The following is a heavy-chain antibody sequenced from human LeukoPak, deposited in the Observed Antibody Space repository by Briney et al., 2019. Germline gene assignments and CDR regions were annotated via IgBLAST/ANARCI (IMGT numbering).Heavy chain of an antibody. CDR1: GASIRDYY. Sequence: SETLSLTCTVSGASIRDYYWSWIRQPAGKGLEWIGHINTSGRTNCGPSLKSRVTMSRDTSKNQFSLMLGSVSATDTAVYYCVSPRGFSYGYFDYWGQGTLVTVSS. J-gene: IGHJ4*02. CDR3: VSPRGFSYGYFDY. D-gene: IGHD5-18*01. CDR2: INTSGRT. V-gene: IGHV4-4*07.